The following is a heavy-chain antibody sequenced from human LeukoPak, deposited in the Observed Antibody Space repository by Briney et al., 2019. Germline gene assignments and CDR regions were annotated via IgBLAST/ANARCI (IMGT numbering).Heavy chain of an antibody. CDR3: ARGRPPPHYYDSSGYHTLGDY. CDR1: GGSFSGYY. D-gene: IGHD3-22*01. Sequence: SETLSLTCAVYGGSFSGYYWSWIRQPPGKGLEWIGEINHSGSTNYNPSLKSRVTTSVDTSKNQFSLKLSSVTAADTAVYYCARGRPPPHYYDSSGYHTLGDYWGQGTLVTVSS. CDR2: INHSGST. V-gene: IGHV4-34*01. J-gene: IGHJ4*02.